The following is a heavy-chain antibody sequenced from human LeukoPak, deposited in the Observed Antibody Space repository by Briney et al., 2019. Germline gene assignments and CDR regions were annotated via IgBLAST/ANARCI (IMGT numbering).Heavy chain of an antibody. D-gene: IGHD3-3*01. CDR2: IYVDGST. CDR1: GFTVSSNY. V-gene: IGHV3-53*01. J-gene: IGHJ3*02. Sequence: GGSLRLSCAASGFTVSSNYMNWVRQAPGKGLEWVSGIYVDGSTYYADSVKGRFTISRDNSRNTLYLQMNSLRAEDTAVYYCASSTYYDFWSGLRGAFDIWGQGTMVTVSS. CDR3: ASSTYYDFWSGLRGAFDI.